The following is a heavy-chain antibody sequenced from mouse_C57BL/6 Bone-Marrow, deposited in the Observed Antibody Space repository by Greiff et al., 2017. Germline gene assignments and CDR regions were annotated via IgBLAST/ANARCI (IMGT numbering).Heavy chain of an antibody. CDR1: GFNFQDDY. Sequence: DVQLQESGAELVRPGASVKLSCTASGFNFQDDYMPGVKQRPEQGLEWIGWIDPVIGDTEYASKFRGKATITAATSSNTAYLQLSSLTSEDTAVYYWTKDYAMDYWGQGTSVTVSS. V-gene: IGHV14-4*01. J-gene: IGHJ4*01. CDR3: TKDYAMDY. CDR2: IDPVIGDT.